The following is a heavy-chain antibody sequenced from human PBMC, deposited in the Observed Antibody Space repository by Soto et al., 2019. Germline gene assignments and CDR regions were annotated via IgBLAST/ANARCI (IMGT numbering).Heavy chain of an antibody. D-gene: IGHD1-26*01. J-gene: IGHJ5*02. V-gene: IGHV3-23*01. Sequence: EVQLLESGGGLVQPGGSLRLSCAASGFTFSSYAMSWVRQAPGKGLEWVSAISGSGGSTYYADSVKGRFTISRDNSHSTLYLEMNNLRAEDTGVYFCAFSGSYYWFDPWGQGSLVTVSS. CDR3: AFSGSYYWFDP. CDR2: ISGSGGST. CDR1: GFTFSSYA.